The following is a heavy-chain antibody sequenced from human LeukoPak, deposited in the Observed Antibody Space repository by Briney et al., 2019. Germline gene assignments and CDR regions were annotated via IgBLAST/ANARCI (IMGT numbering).Heavy chain of an antibody. CDR3: AGSSGYSSSWYFDY. V-gene: IGHV1-2*02. CDR2: INPNSGGT. Sequence: LAASVKVSCKASGYTFTGYYMHWVRQAPGQGLEWMGWINPNSGGTNYAQKFQGRVTMTRDTSIGTAYMELSRLRSDDTAVYYCAGSSGYSSSWYFDYWGQGTLVTVSS. CDR1: GYTFTGYY. J-gene: IGHJ4*02. D-gene: IGHD6-13*01.